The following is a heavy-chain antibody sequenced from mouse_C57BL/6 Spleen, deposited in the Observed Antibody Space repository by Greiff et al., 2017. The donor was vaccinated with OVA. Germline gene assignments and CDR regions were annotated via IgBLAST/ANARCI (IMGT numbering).Heavy chain of an antibody. CDR2: IHPNSGST. V-gene: IGHV1-64*01. D-gene: IGHD1-1*01. Sequence: QVQLQQPGAELVKPGASVKLSCKASGYTFTSYWMHWVKQRPGQGLEWIGMIHPNSGSTTYHAKFKSKATLTVDTSSSTAYMQLSSLTSEDSAVYYSARDLRGYFDVWGTGTTVTVSS. J-gene: IGHJ1*03. CDR1: GYTFTSYW. CDR3: ARDLRGYFDV.